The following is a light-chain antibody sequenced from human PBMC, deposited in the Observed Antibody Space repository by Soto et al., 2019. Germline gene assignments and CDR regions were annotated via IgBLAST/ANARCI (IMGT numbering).Light chain of an antibody. CDR3: QQYNFWPPLT. Sequence: EIVMTQSPATLSVSPGERATLSCMASQSVNSNLAWYRQKPGQAPRLLISDASPRATGVPARFSGSGSGTEFTLTISSLQSEDSGIYYCQQYNFWPPLTFGGGTKVEIK. V-gene: IGKV3-15*01. J-gene: IGKJ4*01. CDR2: DAS. CDR1: QSVNSN.